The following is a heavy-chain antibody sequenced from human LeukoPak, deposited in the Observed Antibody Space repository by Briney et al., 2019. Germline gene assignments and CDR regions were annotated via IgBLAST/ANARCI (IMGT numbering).Heavy chain of an antibody. Sequence: SETLSLTCTVSGGSISGYFWSWVRQPPGKGVEWIAYILYSGSTNYNHSLKSRVTISVDTSKNQFSLMLTSVTAADTAVYYCARTRGYGGNSPRAFDIWGQGTMVTVSS. J-gene: IGHJ3*02. CDR3: ARTRGYGGNSPRAFDI. CDR1: GGSISGYF. D-gene: IGHD4-23*01. V-gene: IGHV4-59*01. CDR2: ILYSGST.